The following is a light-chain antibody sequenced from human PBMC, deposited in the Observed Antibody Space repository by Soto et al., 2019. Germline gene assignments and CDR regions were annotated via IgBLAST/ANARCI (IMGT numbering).Light chain of an antibody. CDR2: GAS. V-gene: IGKV3-20*01. J-gene: IGKJ5*01. CDR1: QSVNSNH. Sequence: ELVLTQSPGTLSLSPGERATLSCRASQSVNSNHLAWYQQRPGQAPRLLVYGASIRASGIPDRFSGSGSGTDFTLTISRLEPEDFAVFYCQQYGTSLVTFGPGTRLDIK. CDR3: QQYGTSLVT.